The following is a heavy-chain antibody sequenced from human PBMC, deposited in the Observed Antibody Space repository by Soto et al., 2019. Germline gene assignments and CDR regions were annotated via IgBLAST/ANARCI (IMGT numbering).Heavy chain of an antibody. CDR3: ARDRRDYDFWSGHYYYYGMDV. D-gene: IGHD3-3*01. CDR1: GGSISSYY. J-gene: IGHJ6*02. V-gene: IGHV4-59*01. CDR2: IYYSGST. Sequence: SETLSLTCTVSGGSISSYYWSWIQQPPGKGLEWIGYIYYSGSTNYNPSLKSRVTISVDTSKNQFSLKLSSVTAADTAVYYCARDRRDYDFWSGHYYYYGMDVWGQGTTVTVSS.